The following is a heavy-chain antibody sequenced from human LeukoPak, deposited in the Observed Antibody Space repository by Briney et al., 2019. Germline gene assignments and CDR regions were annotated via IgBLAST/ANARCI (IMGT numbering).Heavy chain of an antibody. Sequence: SETLSLTCTVSGGSINSYYWGWIRQPPGKRLKWIGYIYYSGSTNYNPSLKSRVTISLDTSKNQFSLNLRSVTAADTAVYYCARGTTKGYYYDTSGYYVKWGQGTLVTVSS. CDR2: IYYSGST. J-gene: IGHJ4*02. CDR1: GGSINSYY. CDR3: ARGTTKGYYYDTSGYYVK. V-gene: IGHV4-59*01. D-gene: IGHD3-22*01.